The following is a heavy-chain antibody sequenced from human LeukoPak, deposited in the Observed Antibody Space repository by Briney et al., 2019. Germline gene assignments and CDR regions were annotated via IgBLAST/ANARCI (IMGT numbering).Heavy chain of an antibody. D-gene: IGHD4-17*01. CDR3: ARTRAVTTSWFDP. Sequence: GGSLRLSCTASGFTFGDYAMTWFRQAPGKGLEWVGFIRNKAYGGTTEYAASVKGRFTISRDDSKSIAYLQMNSLKTEDTAVYYCARTRAVTTSWFDPWGQGTLVTVSS. J-gene: IGHJ5*02. V-gene: IGHV3-49*03. CDR2: IRNKAYGGTT. CDR1: GFTFGDYA.